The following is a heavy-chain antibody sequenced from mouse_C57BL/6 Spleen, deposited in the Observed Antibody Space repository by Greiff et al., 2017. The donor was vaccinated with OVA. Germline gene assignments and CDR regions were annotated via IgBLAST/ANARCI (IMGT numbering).Heavy chain of an antibody. Sequence: EVQRVESGGGLVKPGGSLKLSCAASGFTFSSYTMSWVRQTPEKRLEWVATISGGGGNTYYPDSVKGRFTISRDNAKNTLYLQMSSLRSEDTALYYCARYSQRGAWFAYWGQGTLVTVSA. V-gene: IGHV5-9*01. CDR1: GFTFSSYT. D-gene: IGHD2-12*01. CDR2: ISGGGGNT. J-gene: IGHJ3*01. CDR3: ARYSQRGAWFAY.